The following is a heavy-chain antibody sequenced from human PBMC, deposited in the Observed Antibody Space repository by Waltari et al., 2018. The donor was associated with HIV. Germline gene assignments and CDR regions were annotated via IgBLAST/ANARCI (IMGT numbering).Heavy chain of an antibody. CDR2: INHSGST. D-gene: IGHD2-2*01. CDR1: GGSFSGYY. CDR3: ARGPIVVQAWFDP. J-gene: IGHJ5*02. Sequence: QVQLQPWGAGLLKSSAPLSLPCAVHGGSFSGYYWCWIRQPPGKGLEWIGEINHSGSTNYNPSLKSRVTISVDTSKNQFSLKLSSVTAADTAVYYCARGPIVVQAWFDPWGQGTLVTVSS. V-gene: IGHV4-34*01.